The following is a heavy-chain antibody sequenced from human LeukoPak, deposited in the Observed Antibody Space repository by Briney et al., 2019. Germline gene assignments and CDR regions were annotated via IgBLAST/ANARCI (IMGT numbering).Heavy chain of an antibody. CDR3: ARPMTSDHYYYYGMDV. CDR1: GFTFTNYG. CDR2: ISACNGNT. V-gene: IGHV1-18*01. Sequence: ASVKVSCKTSGFTFTNYGINWVRQAPGQGLEWMGWISACNGNTKYAQKLQGRVTMTTDTFTSTAYMELRSLRSDDTAVYYCARPMTSDHYYYYGMDVWGQGTTVTVSS. J-gene: IGHJ6*02.